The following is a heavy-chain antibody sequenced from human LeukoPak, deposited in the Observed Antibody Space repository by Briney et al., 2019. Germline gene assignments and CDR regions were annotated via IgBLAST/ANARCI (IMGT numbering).Heavy chain of an antibody. CDR3: AKEVEAVAGPADY. CDR2: IWYDGSKK. J-gene: IGHJ4*02. D-gene: IGHD6-19*01. CDR1: GFIFSNYG. Sequence: GGSLRLSCAASGFIFSNYGMYWVRQAPGKGLESVAVIWYDGSKKYYADSVKGRFTISRDNSKNTLYLQMNSLRAEDTAVYYCAKEVEAVAGPADYWGQGTLVTVSS. V-gene: IGHV3-33*06.